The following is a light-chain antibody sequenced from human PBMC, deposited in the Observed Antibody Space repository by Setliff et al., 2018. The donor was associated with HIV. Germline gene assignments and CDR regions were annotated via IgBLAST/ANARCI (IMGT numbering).Light chain of an antibody. CDR1: WSNIGSNS. V-gene: IGLV1-47*01. J-gene: IGLJ1*01. CDR3: AACDDRLSGHV. CDR2: RNN. Sequence: QSVLTQPPSASGTPGQRVTISCSGSWSNIGSNSVYWYQHLTGTAPKILIYRNNQRPSVVPCRFSGSRSGTSASLAISGPRSEDEAEYYWAACDDRLSGHVFGTGTKVNVL.